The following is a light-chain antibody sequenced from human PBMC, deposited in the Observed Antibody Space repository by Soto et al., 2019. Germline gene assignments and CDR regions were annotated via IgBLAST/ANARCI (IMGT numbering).Light chain of an antibody. J-gene: IGLJ1*01. V-gene: IGLV2-14*03. CDR3: SSYTTSFTYV. Sequence: QSVLTQPASVSGSPGQSIAISCPGTSSDVGAYNYVSWYQQYPGKAPKLMIYDVSNRPSGVSDRFSGSKSGNTASLTISGLQAEDEADYYCSSYTTSFTYVFGTGTKVTVL. CDR1: SSDVGAYNY. CDR2: DVS.